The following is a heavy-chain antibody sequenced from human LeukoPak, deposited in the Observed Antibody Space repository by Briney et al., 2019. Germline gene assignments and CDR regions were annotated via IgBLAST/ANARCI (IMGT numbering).Heavy chain of an antibody. CDR1: GGSISSGDYY. CDR3: ASEGDTAMV. D-gene: IGHD5-18*01. J-gene: IGHJ4*03. V-gene: IGHV4-30-4*01. Sequence: SQTLSLTCTVSGGSISSGDYYWTWIRQPPGKGLEGIGYLYDSGGTYYNPSLKRRVTISVDTSNIQFPLRLTSVTAGHTVVYHCASEGDTAMVWGQGTLVTVSS. CDR2: LYDSGGT.